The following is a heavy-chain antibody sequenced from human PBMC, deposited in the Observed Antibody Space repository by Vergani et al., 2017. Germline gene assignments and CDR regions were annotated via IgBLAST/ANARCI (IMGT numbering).Heavy chain of an antibody. D-gene: IGHD2-15*01. J-gene: IGHJ6*02. CDR1: GFTFSSYW. V-gene: IGHV3-7*01. CDR3: ARDSYFSGGSCLINGMDV. CDR2: IKQDGSEK. Sequence: EVQLVESGGGLVQPGGSLRLSCAASGFTFSSYWMSWVRQAPGKGLEWVANIKQDGSEKYYVDSVKGRLTISRDNAKNSLHLQMNSLRAEDTAVYYCARDSYFSGGSCLINGMDVWGQGTTVTVSS.